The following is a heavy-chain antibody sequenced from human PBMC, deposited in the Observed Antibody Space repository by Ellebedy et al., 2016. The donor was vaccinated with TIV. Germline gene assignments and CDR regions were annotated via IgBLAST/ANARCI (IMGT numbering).Heavy chain of an antibody. CDR3: AREELAAYYDY. CDR2: VYPADSDT. J-gene: IGHJ4*01. Sequence: GESLKISCKGSGYTFTNYWIGWVRQMPGKGLEWMGSVYPADSDTTYSPSFQGQVTMSADKSGSTVFLQWSSLKASDSAMYYCAREELAAYYDYWGHGTQVSVSS. D-gene: IGHD1-1*01. CDR1: GYTFTNYW. V-gene: IGHV5-51*01.